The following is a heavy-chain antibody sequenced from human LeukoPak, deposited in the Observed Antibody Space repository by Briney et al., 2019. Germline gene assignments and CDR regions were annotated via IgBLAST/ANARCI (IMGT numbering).Heavy chain of an antibody. Sequence: ASVKVSCKASGYTFISYGISWVRQAPGQGLEWMGWISAYNGNTNYAQKLQGRVTMTTDTSTSTAYMELRSLRSDDTAVYYCARGGDIVVVPASNWFDPWGQGTLVTVSS. CDR1: GYTFISYG. V-gene: IGHV1-18*01. D-gene: IGHD2-2*01. J-gene: IGHJ5*02. CDR2: ISAYNGNT. CDR3: ARGGDIVVVPASNWFDP.